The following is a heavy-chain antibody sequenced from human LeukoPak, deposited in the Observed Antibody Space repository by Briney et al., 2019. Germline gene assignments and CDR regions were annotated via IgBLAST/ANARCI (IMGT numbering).Heavy chain of an antibody. D-gene: IGHD4-11*01. Sequence: GGSLRLSCAASGFSFSSYAMSWVRQVPGKGLEWISSFSGHTGDTYYADSVKGRFTISRDNSKNTLYLQMNSLRAEDTAVYYCAKYYSIQHFDYWGQGTLVTVSS. J-gene: IGHJ4*02. V-gene: IGHV3-23*01. CDR3: AKYYSIQHFDY. CDR2: FSGHTGDT. CDR1: GFSFSSYA.